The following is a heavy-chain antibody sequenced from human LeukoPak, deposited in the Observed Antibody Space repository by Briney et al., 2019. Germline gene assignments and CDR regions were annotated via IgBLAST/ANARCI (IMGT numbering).Heavy chain of an antibody. J-gene: IGHJ4*02. CDR3: AKRYGDYEEGPFDY. CDR1: GFTFSSYA. D-gene: IGHD4-17*01. Sequence: PGGSLRLSCAASGFTFSSYAMSWVRQAPGKGLEWVSAISGSGGSTYYADSVKGRFTISRDNSMNTLYLQMNSLRAEDTAVYYCAKRYGDYEEGPFDYWGQGTLVTVSS. V-gene: IGHV3-23*01. CDR2: ISGSGGST.